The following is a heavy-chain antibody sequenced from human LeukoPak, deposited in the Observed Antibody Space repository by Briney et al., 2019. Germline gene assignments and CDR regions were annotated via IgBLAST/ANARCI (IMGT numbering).Heavy chain of an antibody. V-gene: IGHV4-4*02. J-gene: IGHJ4*02. CDR3: ARSGDGLDC. Sequence: SGTLSLTCAVSGDSISGTKWWSWVRQPPGQGLEWIGEIYHSESTNYNPSLKSRVTISVDKSKNQFSLKLSSVTAADTAVYYCARSGDGLDCWGQGALVTVSS. CDR2: IYHSEST. D-gene: IGHD2-21*01. CDR1: GDSISGTKW.